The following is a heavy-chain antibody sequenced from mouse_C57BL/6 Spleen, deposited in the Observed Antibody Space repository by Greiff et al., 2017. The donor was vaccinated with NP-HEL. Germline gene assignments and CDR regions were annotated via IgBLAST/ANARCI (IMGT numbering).Heavy chain of an antibody. CDR3: TTGFTTVVATEWYFDV. CDR1: GFNIKDYY. J-gene: IGHJ1*03. Sequence: VQLQQSGAELVRPGASVKLSCTASGFNIKDYYMHWVKQRPEQGLEWIGRIDPEDGDTEYAPKFQGKATMTADTSSNTAYLQLSSLTSEDTAVYYCTTGFTTVVATEWYFDVWGTGTTVTVSS. V-gene: IGHV14-1*01. CDR2: IDPEDGDT. D-gene: IGHD1-1*01.